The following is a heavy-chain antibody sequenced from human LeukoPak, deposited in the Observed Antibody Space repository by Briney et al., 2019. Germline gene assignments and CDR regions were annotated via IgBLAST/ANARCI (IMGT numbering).Heavy chain of an antibody. Sequence: GGSLRLSCAASGFIVSNNYMTWVRKPPRKGLEWVSLIYTGAVTYYADPVRGRFTISRDNSKNLLYLQMNSLRVEDTAVYYCARTLDNGNYYFYMDVWGKGTTVTVSS. CDR1: GFIVSNNY. CDR2: IYTGAVT. J-gene: IGHJ6*03. CDR3: ARTLDNGNYYFYMDV. V-gene: IGHV3-53*01. D-gene: IGHD2-2*03.